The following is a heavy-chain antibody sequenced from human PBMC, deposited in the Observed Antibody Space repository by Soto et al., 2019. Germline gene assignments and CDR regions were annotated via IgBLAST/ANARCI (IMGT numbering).Heavy chain of an antibody. Sequence: SLEVSWEASGGTFRRYAVSWVRQAPGQGLEWMGVIIPLLNTPKYVQKFQGRVTITADASATTAYMELSSLRSEDTAVYYCARESSSPNYYYYGMDVWGQGNTVTGSS. CDR1: GGTFRRYA. CDR3: ARESSSPNYYYYGMDV. CDR2: IIPLLNTP. J-gene: IGHJ6*02. D-gene: IGHD6-6*01. V-gene: IGHV1-69*13.